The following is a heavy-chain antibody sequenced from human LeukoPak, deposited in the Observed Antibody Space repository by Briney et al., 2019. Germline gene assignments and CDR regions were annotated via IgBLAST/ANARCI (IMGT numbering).Heavy chain of an antibody. CDR1: GGPFSSYD. J-gene: IGHJ5*02. D-gene: IGHD3-10*01. V-gene: IGHV1-69*04. CDR2: IIPILGIA. Sequence: ASVKVSCKASGGPFSSYDISWVRQAPGQGFEWMGRIIPILGIANYAQKFQGRVTITADKSTSTAYMELSSLRSEDTAVYYCARSSGMLVRGVIRDNWFDPWGQGTLVTVSS. CDR3: ARSSGMLVRGVIRDNWFDP.